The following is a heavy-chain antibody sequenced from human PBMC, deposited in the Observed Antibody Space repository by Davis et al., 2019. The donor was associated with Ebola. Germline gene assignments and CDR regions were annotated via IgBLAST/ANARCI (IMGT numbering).Heavy chain of an antibody. CDR2: IYYSGST. CDR1: GGSISSSSYY. D-gene: IGHD4-17*01. J-gene: IGHJ4*02. CDR3: ARLLATVNHYFDY. V-gene: IGHV4-39*01. Sequence: SDTLSLTCTVPGGSISSSSYYWGWIRQPPGKGLEWIGSIYYSGSTYYNPSLKSRVTISVDTSKNQFSLKLSSVTAADTAVYYCARLLATVNHYFDYWGQGTLVTVSS.